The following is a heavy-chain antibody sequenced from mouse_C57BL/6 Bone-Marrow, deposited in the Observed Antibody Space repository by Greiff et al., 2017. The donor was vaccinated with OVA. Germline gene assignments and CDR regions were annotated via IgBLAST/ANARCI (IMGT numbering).Heavy chain of an antibody. CDR1: GYTFTSYG. J-gene: IGHJ4*01. Sequence: QVQLKQSGAELARPGASVKLSCKASGYTFTSYGISWVKQRTGQGLEWIGEIYPRSGNTYYNEKFKGKATLTADKSSSTAYMELRSLTSEDSAVYFCARWEYYGSSYGAMDYWGQGTSVTVSS. V-gene: IGHV1-81*01. CDR2: IYPRSGNT. D-gene: IGHD1-1*01. CDR3: ARWEYYGSSYGAMDY.